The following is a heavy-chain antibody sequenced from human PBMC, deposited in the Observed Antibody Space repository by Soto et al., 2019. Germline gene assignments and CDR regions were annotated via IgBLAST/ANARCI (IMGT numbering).Heavy chain of an antibody. Sequence: QVQLVQSGAQVKKPGSSVKVSCKASGGTFSSYAISWVRQAPGQGLEWMGGIIPIFGTANYAQKFQGRVTITADKSTSTAYMELSSLRSEYTAVYYCARDLSYYDSSGYYYYGMDVWCQGTTVTVSS. CDR3: ARDLSYYDSSGYYYYGMDV. CDR2: IIPIFGTA. D-gene: IGHD3-22*01. CDR1: GGTFSSYA. J-gene: IGHJ6*02. V-gene: IGHV1-69*06.